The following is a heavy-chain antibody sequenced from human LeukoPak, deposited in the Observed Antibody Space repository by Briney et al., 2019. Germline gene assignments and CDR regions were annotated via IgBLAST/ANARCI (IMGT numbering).Heavy chain of an antibody. D-gene: IGHD6-13*01. CDR1: VGTFSTYA. J-gene: IGHJ5*02. CDR2: IIPIFVTA. CDR3: ASDLAAAGTWWFAP. V-gene: IGHV1-69*06. Sequence: GASVKVSCKPSVGTFSTYAISWVRHAPGQGLEWRGGIIPIFVTANYAQKFQGRVTITADKSTSTAYMELSSLRSEDTAVYYCASDLAAAGTWWFAPWGQGTLVTVHS.